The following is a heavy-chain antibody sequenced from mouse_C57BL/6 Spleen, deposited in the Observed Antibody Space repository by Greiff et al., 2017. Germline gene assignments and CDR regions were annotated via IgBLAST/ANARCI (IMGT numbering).Heavy chain of an antibody. D-gene: IGHD1-1*01. CDR2: IYPGDGDT. Sequence: LVESGAELVKPGASVKISCKASGYAFSSYWMNWVKQRPGTGLEWIGQIYPGDGDTNYNGKFKGKATLTADKSSSTAYMQLSSLTSEDSAVYFCARSVTTVGLDYWGKGTTLTVTS. CDR3: ARSVTTVGLDY. J-gene: IGHJ2*01. V-gene: IGHV1-80*01. CDR1: GYAFSSYW.